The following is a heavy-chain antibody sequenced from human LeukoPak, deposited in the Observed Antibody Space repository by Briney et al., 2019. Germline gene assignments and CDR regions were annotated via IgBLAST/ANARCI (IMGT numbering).Heavy chain of an antibody. V-gene: IGHV1-18*01. CDR2: ISVKNGIT. CDR3: TRDHCSGDNCPSFDY. CDR1: GYSFTNYG. D-gene: IGHD2-15*01. J-gene: IGHJ4*02. Sequence: ASVKVSCKASGYSFTNYGISWVRQAPGQGLEWMGWISVKNGITDYAQKFQDRVTMTTDTFTTTAYMEMGSLRSDDTAVYYCTRDHCSGDNCPSFDYWGQGTLVTVSS.